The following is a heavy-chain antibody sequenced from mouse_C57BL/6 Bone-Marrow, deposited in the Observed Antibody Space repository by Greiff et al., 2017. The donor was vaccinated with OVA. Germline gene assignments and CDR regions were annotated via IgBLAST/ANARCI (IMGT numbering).Heavy chain of an antibody. J-gene: IGHJ4*01. Sequence: QVQLQQSGPGLVAPSQSLSITCTVSGFSLTSYGVHWVRQPPGKGLEWLVVIWSDGSTTYNSALKSRLSISKDNSKSQVFLKMNSLQTDDTAMYYCARHDYDGYYDAMDYWGQGTSVTVSS. CDR3: ARHDYDGYYDAMDY. V-gene: IGHV2-6-1*01. D-gene: IGHD2-3*01. CDR1: GFSLTSYG. CDR2: IWSDGST.